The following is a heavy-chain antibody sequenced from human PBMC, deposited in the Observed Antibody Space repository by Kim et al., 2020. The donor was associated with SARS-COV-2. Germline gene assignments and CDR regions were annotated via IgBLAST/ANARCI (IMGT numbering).Heavy chain of an antibody. Sequence: TNYDPSLKSRVTISVDTSKNQFSLKRSSVTAADTAVYYCARDGAAAGPGYWGQGTLVTVSS. CDR3: ARDGAAAGPGY. CDR2: T. D-gene: IGHD6-13*01. V-gene: IGHV4-34*01. J-gene: IGHJ4*02.